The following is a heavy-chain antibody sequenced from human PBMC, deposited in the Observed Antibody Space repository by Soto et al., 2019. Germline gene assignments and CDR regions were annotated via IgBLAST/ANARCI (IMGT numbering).Heavy chain of an antibody. Sequence: QVQLQESGPGLVKASETLSLTCTVSGGSIDTYYWSWIRQPPGKGLQWIGYIYYSGSTPYSPSLKSRVTISVDRSKNQCSLKLTSVTAADTAVYYCARLCGYYQSLDTWGKGTRVTVSS. D-gene: IGHD3-3*01. J-gene: IGHJ5*02. CDR1: GGSIDTYY. CDR2: IYYSGST. V-gene: IGHV4-59*08. CDR3: ARLCGYYQSLDT.